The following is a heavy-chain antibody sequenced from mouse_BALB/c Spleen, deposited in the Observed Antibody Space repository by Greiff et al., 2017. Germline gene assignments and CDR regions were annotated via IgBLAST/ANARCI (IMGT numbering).Heavy chain of an antibody. J-gene: IGHJ1*01. D-gene: IGHD1-1*01. V-gene: IGHV3-2*02. CDR2: ISYSGST. CDR3: ARLTTVPYWYFDV. CDR1: GYSITSDYA. Sequence: EVQRVESGPGLVKPSQSLSLTCTVTGYSITSDYAWNWIRQFPGNKLEWMGYISYSGSTSYNPSLKSRISITRDTSKNQFFLQLNSVTTEDTATYYCARLTTVPYWYFDVWGAGTTVTVSS.